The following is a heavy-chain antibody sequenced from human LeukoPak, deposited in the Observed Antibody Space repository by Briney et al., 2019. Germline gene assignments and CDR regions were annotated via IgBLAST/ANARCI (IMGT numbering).Heavy chain of an antibody. CDR1: GYTLTELS. CDR3: ATTSPWLAYFDY. CDR2: FDPEDGET. V-gene: IGHV1-24*01. J-gene: IGHJ4*02. D-gene: IGHD6-19*01. Sequence: ASVKVSCKVSGYTLTELSMHWVRQAPGKGLEWMGGFDPEDGETIYAQKFQGRVTMTEDTSTDTAYMGLSSLRSEDTAVYYCATTSPWLAYFDYWGQGTLVTVSS.